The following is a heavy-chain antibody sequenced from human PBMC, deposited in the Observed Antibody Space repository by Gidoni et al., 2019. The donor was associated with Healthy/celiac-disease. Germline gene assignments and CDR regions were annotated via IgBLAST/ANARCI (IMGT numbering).Heavy chain of an antibody. CDR2: IYSGGST. D-gene: IGHD3-22*01. CDR3: AREGGYDSSGYYYYYGMDV. J-gene: IGHJ6*02. Sequence: SVIYSGGSTYYADSVKGRFTISRDNSKNTLYLQMNSLRAEDTAVYYCAREGGYDSSGYYYYYGMDVWGQGTTVTVSS. V-gene: IGHV3-53*01.